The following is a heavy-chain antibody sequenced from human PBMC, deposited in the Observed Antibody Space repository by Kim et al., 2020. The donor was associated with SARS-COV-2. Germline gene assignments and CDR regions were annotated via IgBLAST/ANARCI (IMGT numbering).Heavy chain of an antibody. Sequence: GGSLRLSCAASGFTFSSYSMNWVRQAPGKGLEWVSSISSSSSYIYYADSVKGRFTISRDNAKNSLYLQMNSLRAEDTAVYYCARDRILSRFLEWLPWDYWGQGTLVTVSS. J-gene: IGHJ4*02. CDR3: ARDRILSRFLEWLPWDY. CDR2: ISSSSSYI. V-gene: IGHV3-21*01. CDR1: GFTFSSYS. D-gene: IGHD3-3*01.